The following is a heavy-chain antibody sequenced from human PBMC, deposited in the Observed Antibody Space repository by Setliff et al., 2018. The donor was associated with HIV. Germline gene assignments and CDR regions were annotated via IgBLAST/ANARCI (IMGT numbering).Heavy chain of an antibody. D-gene: IGHD3-22*01. V-gene: IGHV3-72*01. J-gene: IGHJ4*02. CDR2: TKNKDNSFTT. CDR3: AKELAASGLGYFDS. Sequence: GGSLRLSCAASGFTFSDHYMDWVRQAPGKGLEWVGRTKNKDNSFTTEYAASVKGRFTISRDDSKNSLSLHMNSLKTEDTAVYYCAKELAASGLGYFDSWGRGILVTV. CDR1: GFTFSDHY.